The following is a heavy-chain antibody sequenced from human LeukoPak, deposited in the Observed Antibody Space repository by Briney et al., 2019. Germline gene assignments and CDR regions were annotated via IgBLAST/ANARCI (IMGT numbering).Heavy chain of an antibody. J-gene: IGHJ4*02. D-gene: IGHD3-3*01. CDR3: ARSLRLLRFLEWLLSPFDY. Sequence: GGSLRLSCAASGFTFSSYSMNWVRQAPGKGLEWVSSISSSSSYIYYADSVKGRFTISRDNAKNSLYLQMNSLRAEDTAVYYCARSLRLLRFLEWLLSPFDYWGQGTLVTASS. V-gene: IGHV3-21*01. CDR2: ISSSSSYI. CDR1: GFTFSSYS.